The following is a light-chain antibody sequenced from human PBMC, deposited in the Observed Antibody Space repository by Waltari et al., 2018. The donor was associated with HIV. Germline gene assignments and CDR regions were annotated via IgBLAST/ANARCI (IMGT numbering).Light chain of an antibody. CDR3: CSYAGSSTYV. CDR1: SSDVGSYNL. J-gene: IGLJ1*01. V-gene: IGLV2-23*02. CDR2: EVS. Sequence: QSALTQPASVSGSPGQSITISCTGTSSDVGSYNLVSWYQQHPGKAPKLMIYEVSKRPAGFSYRLSGSKSGNTASLTISGLQAEDEADYYCCSYAGSSTYVFGTGTKVTVL.